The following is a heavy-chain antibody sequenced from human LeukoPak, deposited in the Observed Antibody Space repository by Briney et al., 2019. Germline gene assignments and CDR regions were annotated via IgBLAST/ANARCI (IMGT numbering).Heavy chain of an antibody. CDR2: IYYSGSP. J-gene: IGHJ4*02. D-gene: IGHD5-18*01. Sequence: SETLSLTCTVSGDSISSSSHYWGWIRQPPGKGLEWIGSIYYSGSPNYNPSLKSRVTISVDTSKNQFSLKLSSVTAADTALYYCARENGYRYDYWGQGTLVTVSS. CDR1: GDSISSSSHY. V-gene: IGHV4-39*07. CDR3: ARENGYRYDY.